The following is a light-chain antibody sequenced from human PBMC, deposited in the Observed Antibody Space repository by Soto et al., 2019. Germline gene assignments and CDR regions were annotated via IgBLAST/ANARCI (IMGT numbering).Light chain of an antibody. J-gene: IGLJ1*01. CDR2: DVT. Sequence: QSALTQPASVSGSPGQSITISCTGTSSDVGGYNYVSWYQHHPGKAPKLIIYDVTNMPSGVSNPLSGSKSGNTASLTISGLQPEDEADYYCSSYTTSNTRQIAFGTGTKLTVL. V-gene: IGLV2-14*03. CDR3: SSYTTSNTRQIA. CDR1: SSDVGGYNY.